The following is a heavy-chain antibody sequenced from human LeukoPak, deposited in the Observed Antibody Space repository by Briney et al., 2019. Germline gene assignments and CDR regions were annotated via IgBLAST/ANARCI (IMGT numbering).Heavy chain of an antibody. CDR1: GFTFSGSA. J-gene: IGHJ6*03. CDR2: IRSKANSYAT. CDR3: TRLSAYGDYVNHYYYYMDV. Sequence: HPGGSLRLSCAASGFTFSGSAMHWVRQASGTGLEWVGRIRSKANSYATAYAAAVKGRFTISRDDSKNTAYLQMNSLKTEDTAVYYCTRLSAYGDYVNHYYYYMDVWGKGTTVTVSS. D-gene: IGHD4-17*01. V-gene: IGHV3-73*01.